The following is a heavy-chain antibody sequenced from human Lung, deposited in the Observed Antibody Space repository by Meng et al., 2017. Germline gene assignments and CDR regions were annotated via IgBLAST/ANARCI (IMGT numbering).Heavy chain of an antibody. V-gene: IGHV3-21*01. CDR2: ISSSSA. CDR3: ARGRVVVAATPSDY. J-gene: IGHJ4*02. D-gene: IGHD2-15*01. CDR1: GFTFSSYS. Sequence: EVQLVESGGGLVKPGGSLSISCAASGFTFSSYSMNWVRQAPGKGLEWVSSISSSSAYADSVKGRFTISRDNAKNSLYLQMNSLRAEDTAVYYCARGRVVVAATPSDYWGQGTLVTDSS.